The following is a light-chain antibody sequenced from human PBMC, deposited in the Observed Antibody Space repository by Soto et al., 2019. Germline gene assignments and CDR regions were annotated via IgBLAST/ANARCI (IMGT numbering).Light chain of an antibody. J-gene: IGLJ1*01. V-gene: IGLV2-14*03. CDR1: TSDVGRYNY. Sequence: QSVLPQPASLSGSPGQSIPISCTGTTSDVGRYNYVSWYQQHPGKAPKLMIYDVSYRPSWVSNRFSGSKSGITASLTISGLQAEDEADYYCNSFTTSSTYVFGTGTKVTVL. CDR2: DVS. CDR3: NSFTTSSTYV.